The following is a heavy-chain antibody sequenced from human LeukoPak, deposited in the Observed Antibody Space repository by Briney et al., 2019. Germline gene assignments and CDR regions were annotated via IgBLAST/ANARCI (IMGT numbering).Heavy chain of an antibody. D-gene: IGHD3-10*01. Sequence: PGGSLRLSCAVSGFTFSSYNMNWVRQAPGKGLEWVSSISSSSTYIYYADSVKGRFTISRDNSKNTLYLQMNSLRAEDTAVYYCAKDRRAGSYDYWGQGTLVTVSS. J-gene: IGHJ4*02. CDR2: ISSSSTYI. CDR3: AKDRRAGSYDY. V-gene: IGHV3-21*04. CDR1: GFTFSSYN.